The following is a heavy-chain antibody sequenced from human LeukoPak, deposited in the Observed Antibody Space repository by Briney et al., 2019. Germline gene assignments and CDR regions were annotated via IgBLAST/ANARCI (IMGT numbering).Heavy chain of an antibody. CDR1: GLTFSSYG. D-gene: IGHD6-13*01. J-gene: IGHJ4*02. V-gene: IGHV3-30*02. Sequence: GGSLRLSCAASGLTFSSYGMHWVRQAPGKGLEWVAFIRYDGSNKYYADSVKGRFTISRDNSKNTLYLQMNSLRAEDTAVYYCAKDSRIAAAGTIGHSYYFDYWGQGTLVTVSS. CDR3: AKDSRIAAAGTIGHSYYFDY. CDR2: IRYDGSNK.